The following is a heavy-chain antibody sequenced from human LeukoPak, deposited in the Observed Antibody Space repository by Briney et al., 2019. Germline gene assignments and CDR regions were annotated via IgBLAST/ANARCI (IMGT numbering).Heavy chain of an antibody. J-gene: IGHJ5*02. CDR2: MNPNSGNT. Sequence: GASVKVSCKASGYTFTSYDINWVRQATGQGLEWMGWMNPNSGNTGYAQKFQGRVTITRNTSISTAYMELSSLRSEDTAVYYCERGGSTSYWFDPWGQGTLVTVSS. CDR1: GYTFTSYD. D-gene: IGHD2-2*01. V-gene: IGHV1-8*03. CDR3: ERGGSTSYWFDP.